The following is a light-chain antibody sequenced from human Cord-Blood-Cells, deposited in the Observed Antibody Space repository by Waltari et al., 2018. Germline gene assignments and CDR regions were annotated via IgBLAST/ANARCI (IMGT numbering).Light chain of an antibody. V-gene: IGKV3-15*01. J-gene: IGKJ2*01. Sequence: EIVMTQSPVTLSVSPGERATLSCRASQSVSSNLAWYQQKPGQAPRLLIYGASNRATGIPARFSGSGSGTEFTLTISSLQSEDFAVYYCQQYNNWPPYTFGQGTKLEIK. CDR2: GAS. CDR1: QSVSSN. CDR3: QQYNNWPPYT.